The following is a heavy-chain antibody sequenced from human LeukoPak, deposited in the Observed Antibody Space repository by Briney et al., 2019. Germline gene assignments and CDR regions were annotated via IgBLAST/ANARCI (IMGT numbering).Heavy chain of an antibody. V-gene: IGHV3-15*01. CDR3: ESLSSGFDY. CDR2: IKSKVDRETT. CDR1: GFTFSDAW. D-gene: IGHD3-22*01. Sequence: NTGGSLRLSSAASGFTFSDAWMSWVRQAPGKGLEWVGHIKSKVDRETTDYAAPVKGRLTISRDDSKNTLYLQMNSLKTEDTAVYYCESLSSGFDYWGQGTLVTVSS. J-gene: IGHJ4*02.